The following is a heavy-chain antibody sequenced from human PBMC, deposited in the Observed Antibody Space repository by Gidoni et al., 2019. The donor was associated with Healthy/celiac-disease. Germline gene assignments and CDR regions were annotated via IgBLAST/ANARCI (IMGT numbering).Heavy chain of an antibody. Sequence: EVQLVESGGGLVKPGGSLRLSCAASGFTFSSYSMNWVRQPPGKGLGGVSSISSSSSYIYYADSVKGRFTISRDNAKNSLYLQMNSLRAEDTAVYYCARLNSGYFDYWGQGTLVTVSS. CDR2: ISSSSSYI. CDR1: GFTFSSYS. D-gene: IGHD1-26*01. J-gene: IGHJ4*02. CDR3: ARLNSGYFDY. V-gene: IGHV3-21*01.